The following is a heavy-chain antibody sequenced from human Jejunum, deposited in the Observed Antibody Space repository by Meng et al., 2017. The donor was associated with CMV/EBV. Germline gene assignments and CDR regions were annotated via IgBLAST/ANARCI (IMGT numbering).Heavy chain of an antibody. V-gene: IGHV3-23*01. CDR3: AKSYYDFWSGHSDMVDY. CDR1: FSSFA. Sequence: FSSFAMNWVRQAPEKGLGWVSGLGGLGDTTYSADSVKGRFIIYRDNSKNTVYLQMNSLRAEDTAVYYCAKSYYDFWSGHSDMVDYWGQGNLVTVSS. J-gene: IGHJ4*02. CDR2: LGGLGDTT. D-gene: IGHD3-3*01.